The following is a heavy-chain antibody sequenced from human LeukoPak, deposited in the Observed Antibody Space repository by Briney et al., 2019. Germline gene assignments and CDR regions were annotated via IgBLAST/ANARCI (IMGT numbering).Heavy chain of an antibody. CDR2: INHSGST. D-gene: IGHD5-24*01. J-gene: IGHJ3*02. V-gene: IGHV4-34*01. Sequence: SETLSLTCAVYGGSFSGYYWSWIRQPPGKGLEWIGEINHSGSTNYNPSLKSRVTISVDTSKNQFSLKLSSVTAADTAVYYCARQDGGAFDIWGQGTMVTVSS. CDR3: ARQDGGAFDI. CDR1: GGSFSGYY.